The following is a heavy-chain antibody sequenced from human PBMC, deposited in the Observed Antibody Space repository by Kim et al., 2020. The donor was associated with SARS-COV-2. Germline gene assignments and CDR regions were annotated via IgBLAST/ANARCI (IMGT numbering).Heavy chain of an antibody. CDR1: GGSISSYY. CDR2: IYYSGST. CDR3: AREGVTAYFDY. D-gene: IGHD5-18*01. J-gene: IGHJ4*02. Sequence: SETLSLTCTVSGGSISSYYWSWIRQPPGKGLEWIGYIYYSGSTNYNPSLKSRVTISVDTSKNQFSLKLSSVTAADTAVYYCAREGVTAYFDYWGQGTLVTVSS. V-gene: IGHV4-59*13.